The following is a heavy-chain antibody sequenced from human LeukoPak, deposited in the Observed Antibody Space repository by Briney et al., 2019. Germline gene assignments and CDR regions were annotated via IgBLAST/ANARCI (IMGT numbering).Heavy chain of an antibody. Sequence: SETLSLTCADYGGSFSGYYWSWIRQPPGKGLEWIGEINHSGSTNYNPSLKSRVTISVDTSKNQFSLKLSSVTAADTAVYYCARGYCSSTSCYRQYNWFDPWGQGTLVTVSS. D-gene: IGHD2-2*01. CDR3: ARGYCSSTSCYRQYNWFDP. V-gene: IGHV4-34*01. CDR2: INHSGST. CDR1: GGSFSGYY. J-gene: IGHJ5*02.